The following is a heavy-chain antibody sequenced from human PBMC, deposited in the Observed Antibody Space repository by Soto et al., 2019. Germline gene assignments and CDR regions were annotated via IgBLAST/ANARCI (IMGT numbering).Heavy chain of an antibody. V-gene: IGHV1-69*18. Sequence: VPLMQSGAEVKKPGSSVNVSCKASGGTFRSFGISWVRQAPGQGLEWMGTIIPLFGKTNYAQKFQDRVTITADDSTNTAYMELSSLKSEDTALYYCARARLSNGDPNVYFYYGLDVWGQGTTVTVSS. CDR1: GGTFRSFG. J-gene: IGHJ6*02. D-gene: IGHD4-17*01. CDR3: ARARLSNGDPNVYFYYGLDV. CDR2: IIPLFGKT.